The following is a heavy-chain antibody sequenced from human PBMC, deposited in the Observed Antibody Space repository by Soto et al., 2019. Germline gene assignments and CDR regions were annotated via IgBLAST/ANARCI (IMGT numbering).Heavy chain of an antibody. CDR2: IYYSGST. D-gene: IGHD3-22*01. J-gene: IGHJ5*02. CDR1: GGSISSGDYY. CDR3: ARADDSSGYESWFDP. Sequence: SETLSLTCTVSGGSISSGDYYWSWIRQPPGKGLEWIGYIYYSGSTYYNPSLKSRVTISVDTSKNQFSLKLSSVTAADTAVYYCARADDSSGYESWFDPWGQGTLVTVSS. V-gene: IGHV4-30-4*01.